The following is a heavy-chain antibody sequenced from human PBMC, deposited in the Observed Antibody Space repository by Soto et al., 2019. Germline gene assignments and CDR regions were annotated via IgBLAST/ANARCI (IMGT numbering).Heavy chain of an antibody. J-gene: IGHJ4*02. CDR2: ISYDGSNK. D-gene: IGHD3-22*01. Sequence: PGGSLRLSCAASGFTFSSYGMHWVRQAPGKGLEWVAVISYDGSNKYYADSVKGRFTISRDNSKNTLYLQMNSLRAEDTAVYYCAKEALNYYASSGYLYYFDYWGQGTLVTVSS. CDR1: GFTFSSYG. V-gene: IGHV3-30*18. CDR3: AKEALNYYASSGYLYYFDY.